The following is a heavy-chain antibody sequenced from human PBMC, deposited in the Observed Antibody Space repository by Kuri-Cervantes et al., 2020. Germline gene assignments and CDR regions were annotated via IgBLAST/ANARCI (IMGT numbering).Heavy chain of an antibody. V-gene: IGHV3-23*01. CDR1: GFTVSSNY. D-gene: IGHD3-22*01. Sequence: GGSLRLSCAASGFTVSSNYMSWVRQAPGKGLEWVSAISGSGGSTYYADSVKGRFTISRDNSKNTLYLQMNSLRAEDTAVYYCASTDYYDSSGYSPIGYWGQGTLVTVSS. J-gene: IGHJ4*02. CDR2: ISGSGGST. CDR3: ASTDYYDSSGYSPIGY.